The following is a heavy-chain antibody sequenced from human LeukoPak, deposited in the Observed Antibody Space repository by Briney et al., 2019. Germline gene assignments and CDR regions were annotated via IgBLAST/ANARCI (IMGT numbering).Heavy chain of an antibody. Sequence: KPSETLSLTCTVSGGSISSYYWSWIRQPPWKGLEWIGYIYYSGSTNYNPSLKSRVTISVDTSKNQFSLKLSSVTAADTAVYYCARHGPYYYYGMDVWGQGTTVTVSS. CDR1: GGSISSYY. V-gene: IGHV4-59*08. J-gene: IGHJ6*02. CDR2: IYYSGST. CDR3: ARHGPYYYYGMDV.